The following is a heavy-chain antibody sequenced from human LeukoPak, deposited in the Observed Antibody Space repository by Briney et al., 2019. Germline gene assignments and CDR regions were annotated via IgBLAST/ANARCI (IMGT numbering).Heavy chain of an antibody. Sequence: APVKVSCKASGYTFTGYYMHWVRQAPGQGLEWMGWINPNSGGTNYAQKFQGRVTMTRDTSISTAYMELSSLRSDDTAVYYCARGGKLMITMVRGALASRDAFDIWGQGTMVTVSS. J-gene: IGHJ3*02. V-gene: IGHV1-2*02. D-gene: IGHD3-10*01. CDR2: INPNSGGT. CDR3: ARGGKLMITMVRGALASRDAFDI. CDR1: GYTFTGYY.